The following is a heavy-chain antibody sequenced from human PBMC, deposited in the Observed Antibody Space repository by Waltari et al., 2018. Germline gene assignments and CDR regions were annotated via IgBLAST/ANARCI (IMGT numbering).Heavy chain of an antibody. CDR1: GYSFTSYW. J-gene: IGHJ2*01. Sequence: EVQLVQSGAEVKKPGESLKISCKGSGYSFTSYWIGWVRQMPGKGLEWIGIIYPGDSDTRYSPSFQGQVTISADKSISTAYLQWSSLKASDTAMYYCARRPPMVVYNWYFDLWGRGTLVTVSS. D-gene: IGHD2-15*01. CDR2: IYPGDSDT. V-gene: IGHV5-51*03. CDR3: ARRPPMVVYNWYFDL.